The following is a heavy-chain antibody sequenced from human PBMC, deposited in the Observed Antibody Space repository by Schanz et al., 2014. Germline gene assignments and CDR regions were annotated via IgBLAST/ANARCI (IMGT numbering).Heavy chain of an antibody. CDR2: ISGDHRNT. CDR3: AKDAPYPFDL. Sequence: EMQLLESGGGLIQPGGSLRLSCAASGFTFSTHAMSWVRQAPGKGLEWVSSISGDHRNTFYADSVKGRFTISRYNSKNTLYLQMNSLRAEDTAIYYCAKDAPYPFDLWGRGTLITVSS. CDR1: GFTFSTHA. V-gene: IGHV3-23*01. J-gene: IGHJ2*01.